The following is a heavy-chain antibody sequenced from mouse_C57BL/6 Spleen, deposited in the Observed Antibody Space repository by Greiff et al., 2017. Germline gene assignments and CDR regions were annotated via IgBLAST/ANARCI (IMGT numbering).Heavy chain of an antibody. CDR1: GYSITSGYY. Sequence: EVKLMESGPGLVKPSQSLSLTCSVTGYSITSGYYWNWIRQFPGNKLEWMGYISYDGSNNYNPSLKNRISITRDTSKNQFFLKLNSVTTEDTATYYGARGYYGLYYFDYWGQGTTLTVSS. V-gene: IGHV3-6*01. J-gene: IGHJ2*01. CDR3: ARGYYGLYYFDY. D-gene: IGHD1-2*01. CDR2: ISYDGSN.